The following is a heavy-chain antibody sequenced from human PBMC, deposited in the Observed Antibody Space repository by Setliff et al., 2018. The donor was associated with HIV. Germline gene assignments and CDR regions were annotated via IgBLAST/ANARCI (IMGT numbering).Heavy chain of an antibody. CDR1: GGSVHSDSYY. Sequence: LSLTCTVSGGSVHSDSYYWSWVRQPPGKGLEWIGYIYYSGTTYYNPSLKSRVTMSIDTSRNQFSLKVRSVTAADTAVYYCARDPPGYGDANDYWGQGTLVTVSS. CDR3: ARDPPGYGDANDY. CDR2: IYYSGTT. D-gene: IGHD4-17*01. J-gene: IGHJ4*02. V-gene: IGHV4-61*01.